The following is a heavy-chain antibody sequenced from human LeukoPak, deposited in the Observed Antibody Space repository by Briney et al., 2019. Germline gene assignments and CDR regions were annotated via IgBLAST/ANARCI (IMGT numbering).Heavy chain of an antibody. D-gene: IGHD3-22*01. V-gene: IGHV1-2*02. CDR1: GYTFTGYY. J-gene: IGHJ4*02. CDR2: INPNSGGT. Sequence: ASVKVSCKASGYTFTGYYMHWVRQAPGQGLEWMGWINPNSGGTNYAQKFQGRVTMTRDTSISTAYMELSRLRSDDTAVYYCARGMTYYYDSCFDDWGQGSLVTVSS. CDR3: ARGMTYYYDSCFDD.